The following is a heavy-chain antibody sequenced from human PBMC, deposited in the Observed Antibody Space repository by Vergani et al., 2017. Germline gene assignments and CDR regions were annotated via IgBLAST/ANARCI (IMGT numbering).Heavy chain of an antibody. CDR2: IWYDGSNK. CDR1: GFTFSSYS. J-gene: IGHJ4*02. D-gene: IGHD1-26*01. Sequence: QVQLVESGGGVVQPGRSLRLSCAASGFTFSSYSMHWVRQAPGKGLEWVAVIWYDGSNKYYADSVKGRFTISRDNSKNTLYLQMNSLRAEDTAVYYCARDAFVGAYFDYWGQGTLVTVSS. CDR3: ARDAFVGAYFDY. V-gene: IGHV3-33*01.